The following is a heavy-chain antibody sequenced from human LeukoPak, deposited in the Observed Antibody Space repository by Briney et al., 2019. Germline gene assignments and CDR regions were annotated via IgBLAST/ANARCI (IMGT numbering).Heavy chain of an antibody. V-gene: IGHV4-39*07. CDR3: AREAAPYCSSTSCYSSSPGWFDP. Sequence: SETLSITCTVSGGSISSSSYYWGWIRQPPGKGLEWIGSIYYSGSTYYNPSLKSRVTISVDTSKNQFSLKLSSVTAADTAVYYCAREAAPYCSSTSCYSSSPGWFDPWGQGTLVTVSS. J-gene: IGHJ5*02. D-gene: IGHD2-2*01. CDR1: GGSISSSSYY. CDR2: IYYSGST.